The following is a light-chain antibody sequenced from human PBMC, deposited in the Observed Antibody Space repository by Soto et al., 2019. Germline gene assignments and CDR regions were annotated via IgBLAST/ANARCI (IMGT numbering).Light chain of an antibody. V-gene: IGKV3-15*01. CDR3: QQYNNWPPA. CDR1: QSVSSN. Sequence: EIVMTQSPATLSVSPGERATLSCRASQSVSSNLAWYQQKPGQAPRLLIYGASTRATGIPARFSGSGSGTEFTLTISSLQSEDLAVDDCQQYNNWPPAFGQGTKVEIK. J-gene: IGKJ1*01. CDR2: GAS.